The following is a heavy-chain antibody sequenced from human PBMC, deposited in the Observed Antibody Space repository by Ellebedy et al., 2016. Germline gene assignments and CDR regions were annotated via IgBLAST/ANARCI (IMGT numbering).Heavy chain of an antibody. Sequence: GESLKISCAASGFTFRNYAMSWVRQTPGKGLESVSAIIAGGGDTYYADSVKGRFTISRDNSKNTLYLQMNSLRAEDTAVYFCAKGAHGIPFDYWGQGTLVTVSS. J-gene: IGHJ4*02. D-gene: IGHD1-14*01. CDR1: GFTFRNYA. V-gene: IGHV3-23*01. CDR2: IIAGGGDT. CDR3: AKGAHGIPFDY.